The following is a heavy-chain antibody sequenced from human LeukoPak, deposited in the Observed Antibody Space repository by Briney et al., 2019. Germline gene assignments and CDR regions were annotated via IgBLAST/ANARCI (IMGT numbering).Heavy chain of an antibody. CDR3: ARVDSPREPYYMDV. J-gene: IGHJ6*03. D-gene: IGHD1-14*01. CDR2: IYYSGST. V-gene: IGHV4-31*03. Sequence: SETLSLTCTVSGGSISSGGYYWRWLRQHPGKGLEWIGYIYYSGSTYYNPSLKSRVTISVDTSKNQFSLKLSSVTAADMAVYYCARVDSPREPYYMDVWGKGTTVTVSS. CDR1: GGSISSGGYY.